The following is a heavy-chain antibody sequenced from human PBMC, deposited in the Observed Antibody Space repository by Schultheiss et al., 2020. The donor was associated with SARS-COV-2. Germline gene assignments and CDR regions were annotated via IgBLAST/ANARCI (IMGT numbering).Heavy chain of an antibody. CDR3: AREDSNDAFDI. CDR2: ISSSSSYI. Sequence: GGSLRLSCAASGFTVSSNYMNWVRQAPGKGLEWVSSISSSSSYIYYADSVKGRFTISRDNAKNSLHLQMNSLRAEDTAVYYCAREDSNDAFDIWGQGTMVTVSS. V-gene: IGHV3-21*01. D-gene: IGHD4-11*01. J-gene: IGHJ3*02. CDR1: GFTVSSNY.